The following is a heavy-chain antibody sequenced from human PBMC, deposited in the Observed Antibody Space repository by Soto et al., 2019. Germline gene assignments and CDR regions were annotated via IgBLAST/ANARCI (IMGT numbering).Heavy chain of an antibody. CDR2: IYWNDDK. CDR1: GFSLNTNGEG. J-gene: IGHJ4*02. D-gene: IGHD6-19*01. Sequence: QITLKESGPSLVQPTQTLTLTGTLSGFSLNTNGEGVGWIRQPPGKALEWLALIYWNDDKRYTPSPKSRLTIAKDTSKNQVVLSMTNMDPVDTATYYCAHRLAFALASQSISFDYWGQGTQITVAS. V-gene: IGHV2-5*01. CDR3: AHRLAFALASQSISFDY.